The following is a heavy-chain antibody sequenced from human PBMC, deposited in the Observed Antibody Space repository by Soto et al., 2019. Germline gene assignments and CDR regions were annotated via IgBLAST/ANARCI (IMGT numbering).Heavy chain of an antibody. CDR2: IHGDGGKI. V-gene: IGHV3-7*01. CDR3: ARDFYGGYTYGTGDY. CDR1: GFMFSAYW. Sequence: LRLSCAASGFMFSAYWMSWVRQAPGRGLEWVANIHGDGGKIYYVDSVKGRFTISRDNAKRSLYLQMNSLRAEDTAVYYCARDFYGGYTYGTGDYWGQGDLVTVSS. J-gene: IGHJ4*02. D-gene: IGHD5-18*01.